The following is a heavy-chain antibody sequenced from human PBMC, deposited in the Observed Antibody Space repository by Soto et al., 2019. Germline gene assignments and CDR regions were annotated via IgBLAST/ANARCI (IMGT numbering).Heavy chain of an antibody. Sequence: GGSLRLSCTASGFTFGDYAMSWVRQAPGKXLEWVGFIRSKAYGGTTEYAASVKGRFTISRDDSKSIAYLQMNSLKTEDTAVYYCTRVGGTMVRGVILNWFDPWGQGTLVTVSS. CDR1: GFTFGDYA. CDR2: IRSKAYGGTT. V-gene: IGHV3-49*04. CDR3: TRVGGTMVRGVILNWFDP. D-gene: IGHD3-10*01. J-gene: IGHJ5*02.